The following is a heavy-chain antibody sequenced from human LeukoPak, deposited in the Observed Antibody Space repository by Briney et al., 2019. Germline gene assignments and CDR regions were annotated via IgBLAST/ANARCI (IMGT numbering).Heavy chain of an antibody. D-gene: IGHD6-19*01. CDR3: ARAAVAGDFDY. Sequence: ASVKVSCKASGYTFASYAMHWVRQAPGQRLEWMGWINAGNGNTKYSQKFQGRVTITRDTSASTAYMELSSLRSEDTAVYYCARAAVAGDFDYWGQGTLVTVSS. CDR1: GYTFASYA. J-gene: IGHJ4*02. CDR2: INAGNGNT. V-gene: IGHV1-3*01.